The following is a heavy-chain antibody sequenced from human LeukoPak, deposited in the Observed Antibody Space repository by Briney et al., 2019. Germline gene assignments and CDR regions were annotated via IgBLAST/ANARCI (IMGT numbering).Heavy chain of an antibody. J-gene: IGHJ1*01. CDR3: ARYREQHH. Sequence: PSETLSLTCTVSGGSISSSDYYWGRIRQPPGKGLEWIGSIYYSGSTYYNPSLKSRVTISLDTSKNQFSLKVSSVTAADTAVYYCARYREQHHWGQGTLVTVSS. D-gene: IGHD6-13*01. CDR1: GGSISSSDYY. V-gene: IGHV4-39*07. CDR2: IYYSGST.